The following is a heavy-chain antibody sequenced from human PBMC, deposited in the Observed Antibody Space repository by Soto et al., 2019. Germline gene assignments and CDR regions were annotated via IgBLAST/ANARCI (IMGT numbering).Heavy chain of an antibody. J-gene: IGHJ4*02. CDR3: ARDSTLTGHIFDY. CDR1: GGSISSGGYY. CDR2: IYYSGST. D-gene: IGHD3-9*01. V-gene: IGHV4-31*03. Sequence: SETLSLICTVSGGSISSGGYYWSWIRQHPGKGLEWIGYIYYSGSTYYNPSLKSRVTISVDTSKNQFSLKLSSVTAADTAVYYCARDSTLTGHIFDYWGQGTLVTVSS.